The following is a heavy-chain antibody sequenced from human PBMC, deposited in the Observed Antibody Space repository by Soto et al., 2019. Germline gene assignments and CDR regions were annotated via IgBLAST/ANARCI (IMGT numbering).Heavy chain of an antibody. CDR1: GFAFNTYA. J-gene: IGHJ4*02. V-gene: IGHV3-23*01. CDR3: ANSDRGGSGNSNF. D-gene: IGHD3-10*01. Sequence: EVQLLESGGGLVQPGGSLRLSCAASGFAFNTYAMDWVRQAPGKGLEWVSSISGSGDRTYYADSVKVRFTISRDNSENTLYLEMNSLRAEDTAVYYCANSDRGGSGNSNFWGQGTLVTVSS. CDR2: ISGSGDRT.